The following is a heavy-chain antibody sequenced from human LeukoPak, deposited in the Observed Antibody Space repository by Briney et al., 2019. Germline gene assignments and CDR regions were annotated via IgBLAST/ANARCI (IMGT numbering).Heavy chain of an antibody. CDR2: VSGSGGST. CDR3: AKDLGEYGSGSYYNCGDAFDI. Sequence: SGGSLRLSRAASGFTFSRFVMSWARQAPGRGLEWVSAVSGSGGSTYYADSVKGRFTISRDNSKNALYLQMNSLRAEDTAVYYCAKDLGEYGSGSYYNCGDAFDIWGQGTMVTVSS. CDR1: GFTFSRFV. J-gene: IGHJ3*02. V-gene: IGHV3-23*01. D-gene: IGHD3-10*01.